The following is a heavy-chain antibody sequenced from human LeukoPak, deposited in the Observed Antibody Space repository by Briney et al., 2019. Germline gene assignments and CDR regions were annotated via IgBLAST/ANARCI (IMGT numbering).Heavy chain of an antibody. D-gene: IGHD5-12*01. CDR1: GFTFSSYA. CDR2: ISYDGSNK. Sequence: GGSLRLSCAASGFTFSSYAMSWVRQAPGKGLEWVAVISYDGSNKYYADSVKGRFTISRDNSKNTLYLQMNSLRAEDTAVYYCAKDLSGYDLYYFDYWGQGTLVTVSS. J-gene: IGHJ4*02. V-gene: IGHV3-30*18. CDR3: AKDLSGYDLYYFDY.